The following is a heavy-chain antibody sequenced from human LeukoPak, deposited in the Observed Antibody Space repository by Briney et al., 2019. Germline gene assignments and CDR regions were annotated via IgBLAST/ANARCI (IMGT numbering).Heavy chain of an antibody. Sequence: GGSLRLSCVVSGFTFSSYSMNWVRQAPGKGLEWVSSISSSSSYIYYADSVKGRFTISRDNAKNSLYLQMNSLRAEDTAVYYCARVGYDCSGGSCYSDWFDPWGQGTLVTVSS. CDR3: ARVGYDCSGGSCYSDWFDP. D-gene: IGHD2-15*01. V-gene: IGHV3-21*01. J-gene: IGHJ5*02. CDR1: GFTFSSYS. CDR2: ISSSSSYI.